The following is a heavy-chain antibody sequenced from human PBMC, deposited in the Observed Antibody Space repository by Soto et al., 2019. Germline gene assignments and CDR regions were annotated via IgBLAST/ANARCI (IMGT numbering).Heavy chain of an antibody. CDR1: GGTFSIYA. J-gene: IGHJ5*02. D-gene: IGHD3-22*01. V-gene: IGHV1-69*13. Sequence: SVKVSCKASGGTFSIYAISCVLRSPVQWLEWMGGIIPIFGTANYAQKFQGRVTITADESTSTAYMELSSLRSEDTAVYYCARDGRDYYDSSGRDNWFDPWGQGTLVTVSS. CDR2: IIPIFGTA. CDR3: ARDGRDYYDSSGRDNWFDP.